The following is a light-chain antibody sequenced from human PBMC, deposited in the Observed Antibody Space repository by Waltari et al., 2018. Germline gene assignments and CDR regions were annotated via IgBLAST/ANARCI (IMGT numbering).Light chain of an antibody. CDR2: DAS. Sequence: EILVTQSPATLSLSPGERATLSCRASQSIGTTLAWYQQVPGQPPSLLIYDASTRATGVTARFSGSGSGTEFTLTISSLQSEDFALYYCQQYRGWPTFGQGTKVEIK. V-gene: IGKV3-15*01. CDR1: QSIGTT. CDR3: QQYRGWPT. J-gene: IGKJ1*01.